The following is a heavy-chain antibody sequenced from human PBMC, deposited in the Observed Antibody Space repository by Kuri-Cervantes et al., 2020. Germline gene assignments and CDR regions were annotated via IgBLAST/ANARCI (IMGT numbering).Heavy chain of an antibody. CDR2: ISYDGSNK. CDR3: AIVTLAAADTVDAFDI. J-gene: IGHJ3*02. CDR1: GFTFSSYG. V-gene: IGHV3-30*03. D-gene: IGHD6-13*01. Sequence: GGTLRLTCAASGFTFSSYGLHWVRQAPGKGLEWVAVISYDGSNKYYADSVKGRFTISRDNSKNTLYLQMNSLRAEDTAVYYCAIVTLAAADTVDAFDIWGQGTMVTVSS.